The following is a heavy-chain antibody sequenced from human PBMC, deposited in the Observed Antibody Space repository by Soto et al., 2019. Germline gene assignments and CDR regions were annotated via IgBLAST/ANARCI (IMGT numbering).Heavy chain of an antibody. J-gene: IGHJ4*01. CDR2: ISHDGSRK. Sequence: QVQLVESGGGVVQPGKSLRLSCAASGFTFMSYGMHWARQAPGKGLEWVAIISHDGSRKYYAESVKGRFTISRDNSKKTLYVQMNSLRAKDTAVYYCARGGGDYGDFFDYWGHGTLVTVSS. CDR1: GFTFMSYG. D-gene: IGHD4-17*01. V-gene: IGHV3-33*05. CDR3: ARGGGDYGDFFDY.